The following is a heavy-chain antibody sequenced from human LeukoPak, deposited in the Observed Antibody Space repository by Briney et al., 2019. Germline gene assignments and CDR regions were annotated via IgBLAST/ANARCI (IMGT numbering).Heavy chain of an antibody. CDR2: ISSSSSYI. D-gene: IGHD3-10*01. CDR1: GFTFSSCS. V-gene: IGHV3-21*01. J-gene: IGHJ4*02. CDR3: AREDSYYYGSGSYPFDY. Sequence: PGGSLRLSCAASGFTFSSCSMNWVRQAPGKGLEWVSSISSSSSYIYYADSVKGRFTISRDNAKNSLYLQMNSLRAEDTAVYYCAREDSYYYGSGSYPFDYWGQGILVTVSS.